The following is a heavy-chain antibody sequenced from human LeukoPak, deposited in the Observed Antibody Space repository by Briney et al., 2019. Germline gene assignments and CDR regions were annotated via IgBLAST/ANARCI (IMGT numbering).Heavy chain of an antibody. CDR2: IIPIFGTA. Sequence: GASVKVSCKASGGTFSSYAISWVRQAPGQGLEWMGGIIPIFGTANYAQKFQGRVTITADESTSTAYMELSSLRSEDTAVYYCATVRKIVVVTEYNWFDPWGQGTLVTVSS. J-gene: IGHJ5*02. CDR3: ATVRKIVVVTEYNWFDP. D-gene: IGHD3-22*01. CDR1: GGTFSSYA. V-gene: IGHV1-69*13.